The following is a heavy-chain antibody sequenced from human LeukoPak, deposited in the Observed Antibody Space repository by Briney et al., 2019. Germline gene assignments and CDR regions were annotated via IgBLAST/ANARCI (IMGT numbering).Heavy chain of an antibody. CDR3: ARGTYSSSWSYDPIYAFDI. CDR1: GYTFTSYD. Sequence: GASVKVSCKASGYTFTSYDINWVRQATGQGLEWMGWMNPNSGNTGYAQKFQGRVTMTRNTSISTAYMELSSLRSEDTAVYYCARGTYSSSWSYDPIYAFDIWGQGTMVTVSS. CDR2: MNPNSGNT. J-gene: IGHJ3*02. V-gene: IGHV1-8*01. D-gene: IGHD6-13*01.